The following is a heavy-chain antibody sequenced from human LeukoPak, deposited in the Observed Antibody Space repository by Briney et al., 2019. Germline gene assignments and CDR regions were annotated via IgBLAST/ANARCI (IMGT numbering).Heavy chain of an antibody. CDR1: GGSISSYY. J-gene: IGHJ2*01. Sequence: SETLSLTCTVSGGSISSYYWSWIRQPPGKGLEWIGYIYYSGSTSNNPPLKSRVTISLDTSKNQFSLKLNSVTAADTAVYYCARGWYLDLWGRGTLVTVSS. V-gene: IGHV4-59*01. CDR2: IYYSGST. CDR3: ARGWYLDL.